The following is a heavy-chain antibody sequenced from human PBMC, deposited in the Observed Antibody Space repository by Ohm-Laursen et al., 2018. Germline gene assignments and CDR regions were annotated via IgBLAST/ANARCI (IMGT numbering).Heavy chain of an antibody. D-gene: IGHD5-24*01. Sequence: GFLRLSCAASGFTFSNYGMNWVRQAPGKGLEWVSSISDSGGDTYYADSVKGRFTISRDNSKNTLYLQMNSLRADDTAVYYCANHRSATWVHKRFDYWGQGTLVTVSS. CDR3: ANHRSATWVHKRFDY. V-gene: IGHV3-23*01. J-gene: IGHJ4*02. CDR1: GFTFSNYG. CDR2: ISDSGGDT.